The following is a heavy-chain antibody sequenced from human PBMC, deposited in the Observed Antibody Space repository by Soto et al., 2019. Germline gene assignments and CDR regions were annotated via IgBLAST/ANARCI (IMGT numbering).Heavy chain of an antibody. CDR3: TTDPLIIAAAVFFFDY. CDR1: GFTFSGSA. V-gene: IGHV3-15*01. Sequence: GGSLRLSCAASGFTFSGSAMHWVRQASGKGLEWVGRIKSKTDGGTTDYAASVKGRFTISRDDSKNTLYLQMNSLKTEDTAVYYCTTDPLIIAAAVFFFDYWGQGTLVTVSS. D-gene: IGHD6-13*01. CDR2: IKSKTDGGTT. J-gene: IGHJ4*02.